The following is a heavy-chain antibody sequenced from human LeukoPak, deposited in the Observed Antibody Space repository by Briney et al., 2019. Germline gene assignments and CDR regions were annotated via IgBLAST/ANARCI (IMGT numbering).Heavy chain of an antibody. D-gene: IGHD5-24*01. Sequence: GGSLRLSCAACGFIFNNYAMSWVRQAPGKGLEWVSAISGSGGNTYYTDSVKGRFTISRDNSKNTLYLQMNSLRAEDTAVYYCAGTTPRRDGYTYRLFDYWGQGTLVTVSS. CDR1: GFIFNNYA. V-gene: IGHV3-23*01. CDR3: AGTTPRRDGYTYRLFDY. CDR2: ISGSGGNT. J-gene: IGHJ4*02.